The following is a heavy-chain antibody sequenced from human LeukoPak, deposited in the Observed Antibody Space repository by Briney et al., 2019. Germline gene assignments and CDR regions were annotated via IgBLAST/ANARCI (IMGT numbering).Heavy chain of an antibody. CDR3: ARDKEDSSGFPLGY. V-gene: IGHV3-74*01. Sequence: GGSLRLSCAASGFTFSSYWMHWVRQAPGKGLVWVSRINSYGSSTSYADSVKGRFTISRDNAKNTLYLQVNSLRAEDTAVYYCARDKEDSSGFPLGYWGQGTLVTVSS. CDR1: GFTFSSYW. CDR2: INSYGSST. J-gene: IGHJ4*02. D-gene: IGHD3-22*01.